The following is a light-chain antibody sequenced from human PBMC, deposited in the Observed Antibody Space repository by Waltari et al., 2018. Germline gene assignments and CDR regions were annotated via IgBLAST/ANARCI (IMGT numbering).Light chain of an antibody. V-gene: IGLV2-14*03. Sequence: QSALTQPASVSGSPGQSITISCTGTSNDVGGYNYVSWYQQHPGKAPKLMIYDVGNRPSGVSNRFSGSKSGNTASLTISGLQAEDEGNYYCSSYTSSTLVVFGGGTNLTVL. J-gene: IGLJ2*01. CDR3: SSYTSSTLVV. CDR2: DVG. CDR1: SNDVGGYNY.